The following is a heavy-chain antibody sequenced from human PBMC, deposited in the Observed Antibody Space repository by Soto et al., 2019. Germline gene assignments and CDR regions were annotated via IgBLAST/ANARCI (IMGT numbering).Heavy chain of an antibody. V-gene: IGHV4-61*01. Sequence: QVQLQESGPGLVKPSETLSLTCTVSGGSVSSGSYYWSWIRQPPGKGLEWIGYSYYSGSTNYNPSLESRVTISVDTSKNQFSLKLSSVTAADTAVYYCARDPGCSSTSCYPNWFDPWGQGTLVTVSS. J-gene: IGHJ5*02. D-gene: IGHD2-2*01. CDR2: SYYSGST. CDR3: ARDPGCSSTSCYPNWFDP. CDR1: GGSVSSGSYY.